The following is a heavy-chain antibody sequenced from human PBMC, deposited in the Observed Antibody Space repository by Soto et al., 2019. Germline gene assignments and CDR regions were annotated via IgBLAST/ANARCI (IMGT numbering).Heavy chain of an antibody. J-gene: IGHJ6*02. CDR1: GGSISSGDYY. D-gene: IGHD3-22*01. Sequence: QVQLQESGPGLVKPSQTLSLTCTVSGGSISSGDYYWSWIRQPPGKGLEWIGYIYYSGSTYYNPSLKSRVTISVDPSKNQFSLKLSSVTAADTAVYYCAVGVDTYDSSGYPYYGMDVWGQGTTVTVSS. CDR3: AVGVDTYDSSGYPYYGMDV. V-gene: IGHV4-30-4*01. CDR2: IYYSGST.